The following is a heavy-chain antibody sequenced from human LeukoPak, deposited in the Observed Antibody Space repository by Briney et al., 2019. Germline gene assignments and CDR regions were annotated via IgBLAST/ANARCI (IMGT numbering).Heavy chain of an antibody. J-gene: IGHJ5*02. V-gene: IGHV1-18*01. CDR3: AREGIWGVPGALNWFDP. Sequence: ASVKVSCKASGGTFSSYGISWVRQAPGQGLEWMGWISAYNGNTNYAQKLQGRVTMTTDTSTSTAYMELRSLRSDDTAVYFCAREGIWGVPGALNWFDPWGQGTLVSVSS. D-gene: IGHD3-10*01. CDR2: ISAYNGNT. CDR1: GGTFSSYG.